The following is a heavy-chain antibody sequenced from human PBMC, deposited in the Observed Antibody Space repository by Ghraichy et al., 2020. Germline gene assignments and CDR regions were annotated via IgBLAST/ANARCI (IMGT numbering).Heavy chain of an antibody. V-gene: IGHV3-9*01. CDR3: TKDMTPGGADV. D-gene: IGHD3-16*01. CDR1: GFRFDYYG. CDR2: LLLDIGRT. J-gene: IGHJ6*02. Sequence: SLRLSCAASGFRFDYYGMHWVRRAPGRGLEWVSGLLLDIGRTGYADSVKGRFTISRDYAKNSLYLQMNSLRVEDTAVYYCTKDMTPGGADVWGPGTAVTVSS.